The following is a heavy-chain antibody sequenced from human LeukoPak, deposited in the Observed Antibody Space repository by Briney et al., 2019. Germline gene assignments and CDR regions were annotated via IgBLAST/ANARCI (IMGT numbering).Heavy chain of an antibody. J-gene: IGHJ4*02. CDR3: AKDQCSSTSCYLLDY. CDR1: GFTFSSYG. Sequence: GGSLRLSCAASGFTFSSYGMHCVRQAPGKGLEWVAVISYDGSNKYYADSVKGRFTISRDNSKNTLYLQMNSLRAEDTAVYYCAKDQCSSTSCYLLDYWGQGTLVTVSS. CDR2: ISYDGSNK. D-gene: IGHD2-2*01. V-gene: IGHV3-30*18.